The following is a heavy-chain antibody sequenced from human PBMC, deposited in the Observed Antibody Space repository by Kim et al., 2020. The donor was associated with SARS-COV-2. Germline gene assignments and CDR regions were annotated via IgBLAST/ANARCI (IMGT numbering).Heavy chain of an antibody. CDR2: IGSGGTT. V-gene: IGHV3-23*01. D-gene: IGHD6-13*01. CDR3: ARAPAVRIGKLYFNY. J-gene: IGHJ4*02. Sequence: GGSLRLSCAASGFTFSSYAMSWVRQAPGKGLEWVSTIGSGGTTYYADSVKGRLTISRDNSQNTLYLQMNSLRVEDTAGYYCARAPAVRIGKLYFNYWGQG. CDR1: GFTFSSYA.